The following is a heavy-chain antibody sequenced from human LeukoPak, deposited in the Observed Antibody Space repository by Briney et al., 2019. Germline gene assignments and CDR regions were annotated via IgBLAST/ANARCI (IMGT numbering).Heavy chain of an antibody. CDR2: INHSGST. CDR1: GGSFSGYY. V-gene: IGHV4-34*01. Sequence: SETLSLTCAVYGGSFSGYYWSWIRQPPGKGLEWIGEINHSGSTNYNPSLKSRVTISVDTSKNQFSLRLSSVTAADTAVYYCASLLDTLNYDFWSGYLDYWGQGTLVTVSS. J-gene: IGHJ4*02. D-gene: IGHD3-3*01. CDR3: ASLLDTLNYDFWSGYLDY.